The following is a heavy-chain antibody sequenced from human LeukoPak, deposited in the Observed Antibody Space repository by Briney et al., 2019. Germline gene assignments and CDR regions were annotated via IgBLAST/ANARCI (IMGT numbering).Heavy chain of an antibody. J-gene: IGHJ6*03. CDR1: GGSISSGSYY. CDR3: ARGFRGHSYASDYYYMDV. Sequence: PSETLSLTCTVSGGSISSGSYYWSWIRQPAGKGLEWIGRIYTSGSTNYNPSLKSRVTISVDTSKNQFSLKLSSVTAADTAVYYCARGFRGHSYASDYYYMDVWGKGTTVTVSS. D-gene: IGHD5-18*01. V-gene: IGHV4-61*02. CDR2: IYTSGST.